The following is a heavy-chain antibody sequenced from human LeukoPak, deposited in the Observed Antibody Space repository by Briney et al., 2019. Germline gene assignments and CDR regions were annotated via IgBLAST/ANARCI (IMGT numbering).Heavy chain of an antibody. CDR3: ARVSEQYTYSSSRGYFDY. CDR2: ISSSSSYI. J-gene: IGHJ4*02. Sequence: GGSLRLSCAASGFTFSSYSMNWVRQAPGKGLEWVSSISSSSSYIYYADSVKGRFTISRDNAKNSLYLQMNSPRAEDTAVYYCARVSEQYTYSSSRGYFDYWGQGTLVTVSS. D-gene: IGHD6-13*01. V-gene: IGHV3-21*01. CDR1: GFTFSSYS.